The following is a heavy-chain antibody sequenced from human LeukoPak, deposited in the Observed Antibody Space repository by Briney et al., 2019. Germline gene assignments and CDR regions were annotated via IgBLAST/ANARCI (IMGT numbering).Heavy chain of an antibody. Sequence: GGSLRLSCVVSGFTVSSNYMSWVRQAPGKGLEWVSVIYSGGTTYYADSVKGRFTISRDNSKNTLYLQMNSLRAEDTAVYYCAKQDGSENYCTIDYWGQGTLVTVSS. V-gene: IGHV3-66*04. CDR2: IYSGGTT. J-gene: IGHJ4*02. CDR1: GFTVSSNY. CDR3: AKQDGSENYCTIDY. D-gene: IGHD3-10*01.